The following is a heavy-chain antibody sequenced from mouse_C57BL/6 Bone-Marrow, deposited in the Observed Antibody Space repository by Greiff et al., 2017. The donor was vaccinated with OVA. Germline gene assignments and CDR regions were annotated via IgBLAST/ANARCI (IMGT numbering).Heavy chain of an antibody. CDR2: IDPSDSYT. CDR1: GYTFTSYW. CDR3: ARRGNYVWFAY. J-gene: IGHJ3*01. D-gene: IGHD2-1*01. Sequence: VQLQQPGAELVKPGASVKLSCKASGYTFTSYWMQWVKQRPGQGLEWIGEIDPSDSYTNYNQKFKGKATLTVDTSSSTAYMQLSSLTSEDSAVYYCARRGNYVWFAYWGQGTLVTVSA. V-gene: IGHV1-50*01.